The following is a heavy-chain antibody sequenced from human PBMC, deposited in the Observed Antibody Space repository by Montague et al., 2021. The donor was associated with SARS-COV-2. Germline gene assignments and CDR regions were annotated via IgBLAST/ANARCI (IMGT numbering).Heavy chain of an antibody. D-gene: IGHD3-22*01. J-gene: IGHJ3*02. CDR3: ARLPYFYDSTHAFDI. V-gene: IGHV4-39*01. CDR1: GGSISSSSYY. CDR2: IFYSGST. Sequence: SXTLSLTCTVSGGSISSSSYYWGWIREPPVKWLEWIGNIFYSGSTYYNTSLKSRVTISVETSKNQFSLRLSSVTTADTAVYYCARLPYFYDSTHAFDIWGQGTMVTVSS.